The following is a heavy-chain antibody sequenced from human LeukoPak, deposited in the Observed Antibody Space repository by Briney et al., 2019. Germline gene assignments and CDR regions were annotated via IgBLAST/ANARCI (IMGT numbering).Heavy chain of an antibody. D-gene: IGHD1-26*01. J-gene: IGHJ4*02. Sequence: SETLSLTCTVSGGSISSSSYYWGWIRQPPGKGLEWIGSIYYSGSTYYNPSLKSRVTISVDTSKNQFSLKLSSVTAADTAVYYCARHKGLYGPAATSYYTFDYWGQGTLVTVSS. CDR1: GGSISSSSYY. V-gene: IGHV4-39*01. CDR2: IYYSGST. CDR3: ARHKGLYGPAATSYYTFDY.